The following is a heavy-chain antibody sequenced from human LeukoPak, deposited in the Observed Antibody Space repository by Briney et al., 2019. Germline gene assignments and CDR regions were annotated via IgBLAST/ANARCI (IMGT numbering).Heavy chain of an antibody. J-gene: IGHJ4*02. Sequence: GASVKVSCKASDYTFTAHFIHWVRQAPGQGLEWMGQINSNNGGEKYAPKFQGRVTVLRDTSINTIYLDLTSLTSDDTAVYYCAREPYSSSSDRHEKAFDYWGQGTLVTVSS. CDR3: AREPYSSSSDRHEKAFDY. D-gene: IGHD6-6*01. CDR1: DYTFTAHF. V-gene: IGHV1-2*06. CDR2: INSNNGGE.